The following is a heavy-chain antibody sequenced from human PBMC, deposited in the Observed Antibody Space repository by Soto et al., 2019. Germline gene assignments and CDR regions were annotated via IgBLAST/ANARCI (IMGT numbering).Heavy chain of an antibody. J-gene: IGHJ6*02. Sequence: SETLSLTCTVSGGSISSYYWSWIRQPPGKGLEWIGYIYYSGSTNYNPSLKSRVTISVDTSKDQFSLKLSSVTAADTAVYYCASAQGGYCSGGSCYSDYYYGMDVWGQGTTVTVSS. CDR2: IYYSGST. D-gene: IGHD2-15*01. V-gene: IGHV4-59*01. CDR1: GGSISSYY. CDR3: ASAQGGYCSGGSCYSDYYYGMDV.